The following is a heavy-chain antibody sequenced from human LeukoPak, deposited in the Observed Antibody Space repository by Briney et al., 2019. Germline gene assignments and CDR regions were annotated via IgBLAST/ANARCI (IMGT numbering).Heavy chain of an antibody. Sequence: GGSLRLSCAASGFTFNSYAMHWVRQAPGKGLEWVAVISYDGSNKYYADSVKGRFTISRDNSKNTLYLQMNSLRAEDTAVYYCARGEAAAGTGDYWGQGTLVTVSS. D-gene: IGHD6-13*01. V-gene: IGHV3-30-3*01. CDR3: ARGEAAAGTGDY. CDR1: GFTFNSYA. J-gene: IGHJ4*02. CDR2: ISYDGSNK.